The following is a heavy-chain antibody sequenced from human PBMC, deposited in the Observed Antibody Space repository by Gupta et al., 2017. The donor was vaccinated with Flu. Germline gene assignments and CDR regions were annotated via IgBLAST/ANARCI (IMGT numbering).Heavy chain of an antibody. CDR2: IWHDGSNY. CDR3: ARLFYSNLLGGLDV. J-gene: IGHJ6*04. D-gene: IGHD2/OR15-2a*01. CDR1: AFTFSRYG. Sequence: QVQMVESGGGVVQPGGSLRLSCTASAFTFSRYGIHWVRQAPGEGLEWVAIIWHDGSNYYYTDSVKGRFIISRDNSKDTVYLQMNSLRVEDTAVYYCARLFYSNLLGGLDVWGKGTKGTVSS. V-gene: IGHV3-33*01.